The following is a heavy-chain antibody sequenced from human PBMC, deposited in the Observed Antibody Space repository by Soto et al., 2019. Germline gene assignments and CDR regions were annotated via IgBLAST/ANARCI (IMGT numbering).Heavy chain of an antibody. Sequence: GASVKVSCKASGYTFTSYDINWVRQATGQGLEWMGWMNPNSGNTGYAQKFQGRVTMTRNTPISTAYMELSSLRSEDTAVYYCARVARGADIVLMVYAIPLYYYYGMDVWGQGTTVTVSS. J-gene: IGHJ6*02. CDR3: ARVARGADIVLMVYAIPLYYYYGMDV. CDR2: MNPNSGNT. CDR1: GYTFTSYD. V-gene: IGHV1-8*01. D-gene: IGHD2-8*01.